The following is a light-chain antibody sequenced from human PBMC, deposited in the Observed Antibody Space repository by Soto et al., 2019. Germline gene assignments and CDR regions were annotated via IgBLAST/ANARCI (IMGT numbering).Light chain of an antibody. J-gene: IGLJ3*02. CDR3: NSYTSTFTWV. Sequence: QSALTQPASVSGSPGQSITISCTGTSSDVGGHNFVSWYQHHPGKAPKLMIYEVTHRPSGISDRFSGSKSGNTASLTISGLQGEDEADYYCNSYTSTFTWVFGGGTQLTVL. CDR1: SSDVGGHNF. V-gene: IGLV2-14*01. CDR2: EVT.